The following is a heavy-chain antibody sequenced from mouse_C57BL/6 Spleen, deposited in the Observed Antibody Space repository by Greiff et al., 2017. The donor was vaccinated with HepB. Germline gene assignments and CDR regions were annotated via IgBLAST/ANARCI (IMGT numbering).Heavy chain of an antibody. CDR3: ARDYYGSSYQAWFAY. D-gene: IGHD1-1*01. CDR1: GYTFTSYW. V-gene: IGHV1-52*01. CDR2: IDPSDSET. J-gene: IGHJ3*01. Sequence: QVQLKQPGAELVRPGSSVKLSCKASGYTFTSYWMHWVKQRPIQGLEWIGNIDPSDSETHYNQKFKDKATLTVDKSSSTAYMQLSSLTSEDSAVYYCARDYYGSSYQAWFAYWGQGTLDTVSA.